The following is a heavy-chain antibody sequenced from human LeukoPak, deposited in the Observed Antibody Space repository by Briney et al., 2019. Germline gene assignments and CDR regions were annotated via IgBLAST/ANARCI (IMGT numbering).Heavy chain of an antibody. D-gene: IGHD3-16*01. CDR2: ISGSGGST. J-gene: IGHJ4*02. CDR3: AKDSLYDYVWGSLDY. CDR1: GFTFTSYA. Sequence: GGSLRLSCAASGFTFTSYAMSWVRQTPGKGLEWVSVISGSGGSTYYADSVKGRFTISRDNSKNTLYLQMNSLRAEDTAVYYCAKDSLYDYVWGSLDYWGQGTLVTVSS. V-gene: IGHV3-23*01.